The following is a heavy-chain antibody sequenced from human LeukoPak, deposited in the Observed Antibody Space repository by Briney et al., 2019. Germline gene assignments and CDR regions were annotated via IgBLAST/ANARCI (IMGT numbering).Heavy chain of an antibody. CDR1: GGSISSYY. J-gene: IGHJ4*02. CDR2: IYTSGST. D-gene: IGHD1-26*01. V-gene: IGHV4-4*07. CDR3: ASTIVGALAPPKFDY. Sequence: PSETLSLTCTVSGGSISSYYWSWIRQPAGKGLEWIGRIYTSGSTNYNPSLKSRVTMSVDTSKNQFSLKLSSVTAADTAVYYCASTIVGALAPPKFDYWGQGTLVTVSS.